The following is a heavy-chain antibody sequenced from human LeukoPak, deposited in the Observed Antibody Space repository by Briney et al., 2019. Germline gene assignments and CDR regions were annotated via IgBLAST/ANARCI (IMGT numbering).Heavy chain of an antibody. J-gene: IGHJ4*02. CDR1: GFTFSDYY. CDR2: ISSSGSTI. CDR3: AKESPYGAPGN. Sequence: PGGSLRLSCAASGFTFSDYYMSWIRQAPGKGLEWVSYISSSGSTIYYADSVKGRFTISRDNSKNTLYLQMNSLRAEDTAVYYCAKESPYGAPGNWGQGTLVTVSS. V-gene: IGHV3-11*01. D-gene: IGHD4-17*01.